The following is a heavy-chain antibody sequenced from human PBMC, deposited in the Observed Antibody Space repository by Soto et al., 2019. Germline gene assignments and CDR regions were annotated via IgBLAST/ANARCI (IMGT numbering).Heavy chain of an antibody. D-gene: IGHD3-22*01. CDR2: VKSKNDGGTT. V-gene: IGHV3-15*07. J-gene: IGHJ4*01. Sequence: GGSLRLSCAASGFTFSTSWMHWVRQAPGKGLEWVGRVKSKNDGGTTDFAAPVKGRFAISRDDSKNMVYLEMNSLQTEDTAIYYCTTDSYITSIIVRFDYWGHGTLVTVSS. CDR3: TTDSYITSIIVRFDY. CDR1: GFTFSTSW.